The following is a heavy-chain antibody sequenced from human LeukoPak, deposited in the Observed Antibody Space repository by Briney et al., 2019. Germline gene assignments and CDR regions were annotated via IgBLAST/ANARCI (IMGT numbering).Heavy chain of an antibody. D-gene: IGHD3-10*01. J-gene: IGHJ6*03. Sequence: GGSLRLSCAASGFTFSSYWMSWVRQAPGKGLEWVANIKQDGSEKYYVDSVKGRFTISRDNAKNSLYLQMNSLRAEDTAVYYCARGTGKDLWFGDLYYYYYMDVWGKGTTVTVSS. CDR2: IKQDGSEK. CDR3: ARGTGKDLWFGDLYYYYYMDV. CDR1: GFTFSSYW. V-gene: IGHV3-7*01.